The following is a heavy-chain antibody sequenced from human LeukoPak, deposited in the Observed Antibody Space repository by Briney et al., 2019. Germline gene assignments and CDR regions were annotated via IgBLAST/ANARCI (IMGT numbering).Heavy chain of an antibody. CDR2: ISSSSSTI. V-gene: IGHV3-48*02. CDR1: GFTFSSYS. Sequence: GGSLRLSCAASGFTFSSYSMNWVRQAPGKGLEWVSYISSSSSTIYYADSVKGRFTISRDNAKNSLYLQMNSLRDEDTAVYYCPREGGCGGDCYTRPDAFDIWGQGQWSPSPQ. CDR3: PREGGCGGDCYTRPDAFDI. D-gene: IGHD2-21*02. J-gene: IGHJ3*02.